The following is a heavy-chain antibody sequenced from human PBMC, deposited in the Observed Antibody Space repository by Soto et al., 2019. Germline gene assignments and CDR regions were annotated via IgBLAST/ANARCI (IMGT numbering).Heavy chain of an antibody. CDR2: IWYDGSNK. CDR1: GFPFSSYG. V-gene: IGHV3-33*01. CDR3: ARDGRQWLPVNWFDP. Sequence: GGSLKLSCAASGFPFSSYGMHWVRQAPGKGLEWVAVIWYDGSNKYYADSVKGRFTISRDDSKNTLYLQMNSLRAEDTAVYYCARDGRQWLPVNWFDPWGQGTLVTVSS. J-gene: IGHJ5*02. D-gene: IGHD6-19*01.